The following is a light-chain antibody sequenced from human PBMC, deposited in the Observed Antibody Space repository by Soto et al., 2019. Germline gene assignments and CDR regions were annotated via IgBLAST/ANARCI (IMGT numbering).Light chain of an antibody. V-gene: IGKV3-11*01. CDR2: DAS. Sequence: EIVLIQSPATLSLSPGERATLSCRASQSVSSYLAWYQQKPGQAPRLLIYDASNRATGIPARFSGSGSGTDFTLTISSLEPEDFAVYYCQQRTNWPLTFGGGTTVEIK. CDR3: QQRTNWPLT. CDR1: QSVSSY. J-gene: IGKJ4*01.